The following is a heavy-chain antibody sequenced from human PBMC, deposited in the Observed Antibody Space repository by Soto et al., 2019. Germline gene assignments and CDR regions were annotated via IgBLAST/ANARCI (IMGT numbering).Heavy chain of an antibody. CDR3: AGLEVRGVIIPSSGWFDP. Sequence: SETLSLTCTVSGGSISSGDYYWSWIRQPPGKGLEWIGYIYYSGSTYYNPSLKSRVTISVDTSKNQFSLKLSSVTAADTAVYYCAGLEVRGVIIPSSGWFDPWGQGTLVTVSA. CDR1: GGSISSGDYY. J-gene: IGHJ5*02. D-gene: IGHD3-10*01. CDR2: IYYSGST. V-gene: IGHV4-30-4*01.